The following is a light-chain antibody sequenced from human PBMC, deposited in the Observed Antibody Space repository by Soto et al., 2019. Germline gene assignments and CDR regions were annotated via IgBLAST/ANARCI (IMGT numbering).Light chain of an antibody. CDR2: GES. Sequence: EIVLTQSPGTLSLSPGDRATLSCRASQSVTGTYLAWYQQKPGQAPRLLIYGESIRATGIPDRFSGSGSGTVFTLTIIRLEPEDFSVYYCQQYGSPLWTFGQGIKVEI. CDR1: QSVTGTY. J-gene: IGKJ1*01. V-gene: IGKV3-20*01. CDR3: QQYGSPLWT.